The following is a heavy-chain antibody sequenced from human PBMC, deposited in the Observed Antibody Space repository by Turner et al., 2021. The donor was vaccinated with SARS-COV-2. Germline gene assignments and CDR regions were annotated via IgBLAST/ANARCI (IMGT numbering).Heavy chain of an antibody. V-gene: IGHV3-23*01. J-gene: IGHJ4*01. CDR1: GFTLRNYA. D-gene: IGHD6-19*01. CDR2: IVGGVDNT. CDR3: AKREEYNCGWYYY. Sequence: EVQRLESAGGLVQPWGFLRRSCAATGFTLRNYAMSWVRQARGKGLEWVSSIVGGVDNTYYRDSVKGRFTISSDKSTNTLYLQMNSLRAEDTAIYYCAKREEYNCGWYYYWGHGTLVAVSS.